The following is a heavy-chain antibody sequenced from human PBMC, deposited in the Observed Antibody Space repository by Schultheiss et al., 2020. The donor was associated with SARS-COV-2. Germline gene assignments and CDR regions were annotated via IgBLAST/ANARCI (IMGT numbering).Heavy chain of an antibody. Sequence: SETLSLTCTVSGGSISSYYWSWIRQPPGKGLEWIGYIYYSGSTYYNPSLKSRVTISVDTSKNQFSLKLSSVTAADTAVYYCARWPYDSSGYYAFDIWGQGTMVTVSS. CDR1: GGSISSYY. CDR3: ARWPYDSSGYYAFDI. CDR2: IYYSGST. D-gene: IGHD3-22*01. V-gene: IGHV4-30-4*08. J-gene: IGHJ3*02.